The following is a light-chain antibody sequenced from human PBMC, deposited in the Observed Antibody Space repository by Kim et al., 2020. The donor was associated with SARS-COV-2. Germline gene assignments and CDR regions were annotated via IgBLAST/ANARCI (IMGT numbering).Light chain of an antibody. CDR2: EDD. CDR1: GGTVASNF. J-gene: IGLJ3*02. CDR3: QSYDDDNWV. Sequence: GKTGSASGTRSGGTVASNFVQWYQQRPGSAPTIVIYEDDQRPSGVPERFSGSIDSSSNSASLTISGLKTEDEANYYCQSYDDDNWVFGGGTKLTVL. V-gene: IGLV6-57*03.